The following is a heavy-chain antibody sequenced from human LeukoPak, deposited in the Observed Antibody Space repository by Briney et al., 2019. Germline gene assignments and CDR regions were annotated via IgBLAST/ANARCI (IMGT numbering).Heavy chain of an antibody. Sequence: SSETLSLTCTVSGGSISSYYWTWIRQPPGRGLEWVGYISYGGSTNYNPSLKSRVTISVDTSTNQFSLKLSSVTAADTAVYYCARGIFGMVLNVFDLWGRGTMVTVSS. D-gene: IGHD3-3*01. CDR2: ISYGGST. CDR1: GGSISSYY. V-gene: IGHV4-59*01. CDR3: ARGIFGMVLNVFDL. J-gene: IGHJ3*01.